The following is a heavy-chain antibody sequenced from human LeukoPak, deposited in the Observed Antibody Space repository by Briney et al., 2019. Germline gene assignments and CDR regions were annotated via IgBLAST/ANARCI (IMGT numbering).Heavy chain of an antibody. CDR2: ISSSSSYI. V-gene: IGHV3-21*01. D-gene: IGHD6-13*01. Sequence: PGGSLRLSCAASGFTFSSYSMNWVRQAPGKGLEWVSSISSSSSYIYYADSVKGRFTISRDNAKNSLYLQMNSLRAEDTAVYYCARDERGFFKSIAAAGLIDYWRQGTLVTVSS. CDR1: GFTFSSYS. CDR3: ARDERGFFKSIAAAGLIDY. J-gene: IGHJ4*02.